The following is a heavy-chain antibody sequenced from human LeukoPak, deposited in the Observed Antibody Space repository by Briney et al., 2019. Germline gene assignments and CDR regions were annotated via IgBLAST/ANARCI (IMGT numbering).Heavy chain of an antibody. J-gene: IGHJ4*02. D-gene: IGHD2-21*01. CDR1: GYSISSGYY. V-gene: IGHV4-38-2*01. Sequence: SSETLSLTCAVSGYSISSGYYWDWIRQPPGKGLEWIGSIYHSGSTYYNPSLKSRVTISVDTSKNQFSLKLSSVTAADTAVYYCARSYCGGDCRFDYWGQGTLVTVSS. CDR2: IYHSGST. CDR3: ARSYCGGDCRFDY.